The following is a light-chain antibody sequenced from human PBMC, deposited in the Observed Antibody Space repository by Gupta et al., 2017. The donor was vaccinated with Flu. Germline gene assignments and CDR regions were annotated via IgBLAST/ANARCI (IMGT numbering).Light chain of an antibody. J-gene: IGLJ2*01. CDR2: END. CDR1: NIGSYM. V-gene: IGLV3-21*02. Sequence: YVLTQPPSLSVAPGQAARITWGGSNIGSYMVHWYQQKPGQAPVLVVYENDDRPSGIPDRISGANSGTTATLTIRRVEAGDEADYYCQVWDSNGDRVVFGGGTKLTVL. CDR3: QVWDSNGDRVV.